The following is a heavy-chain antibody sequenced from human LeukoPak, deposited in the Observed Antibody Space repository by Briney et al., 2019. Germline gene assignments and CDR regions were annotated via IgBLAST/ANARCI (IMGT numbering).Heavy chain of an antibody. J-gene: IGHJ3*02. D-gene: IGHD3-10*01. V-gene: IGHV4-59*01. CDR2: IYYSGST. CDR1: GGSISSYY. Sequence: SETLSLTCTVSGGSISSYYWSWIRQPPGKGLEWIGYIYYSGSTNYNPSLKSRVTISVDTSKNQFSLKLSPVTAADTAVYYCARDMVRGIVAFDIWGQGTMVTVSS. CDR3: ARDMVRGIVAFDI.